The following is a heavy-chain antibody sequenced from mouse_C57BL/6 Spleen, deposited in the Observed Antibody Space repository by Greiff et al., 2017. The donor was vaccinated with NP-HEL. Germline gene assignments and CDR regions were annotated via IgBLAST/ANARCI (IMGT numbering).Heavy chain of an antibody. D-gene: IGHD3-1*01. Sequence: QVQLQQSGAELVKPGASVKLSCKASGYTFTSYWMHWVKQRPGQGLEWIGMIHPNSGSTNYNEKFKSKVTLTVDKSSSTAYMQLSSLTSEDSAVYYCARKGAYAMDYWGQGTSVTVSS. CDR2: IHPNSGST. CDR3: ARKGAYAMDY. J-gene: IGHJ4*01. CDR1: GYTFTSYW. V-gene: IGHV1-64*01.